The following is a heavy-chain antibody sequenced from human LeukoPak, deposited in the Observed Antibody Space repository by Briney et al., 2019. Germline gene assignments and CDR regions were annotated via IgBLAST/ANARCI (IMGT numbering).Heavy chain of an antibody. V-gene: IGHV1-69*04. D-gene: IGHD6-13*01. CDR1: GGTFSSYA. CDR2: IIPIFGIA. CDR3: AREAAAEYFDL. J-gene: IGHJ2*01. Sequence: GSSVKVSCKASGGTFSSYAISWVRQAPGQGLEWMGRIIPIFGIANYAQKFQGRVTITADKSTSTAYMELSSLRSEDTAVYYCAREAAAEYFDLWGRGTLVTVSS.